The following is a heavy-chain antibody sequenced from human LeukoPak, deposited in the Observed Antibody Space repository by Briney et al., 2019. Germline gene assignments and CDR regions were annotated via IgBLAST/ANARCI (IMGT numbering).Heavy chain of an antibody. V-gene: IGHV3-33*06. D-gene: IGHD1/OR15-1a*01. CDR3: AKDGGGNNYYYRSYFMDV. CDR2: VGYDGKTK. CDR1: GFSFSSFA. J-gene: IGHJ6*03. Sequence: PGGSLRLSCVASGFSFSSFAMLWVRQAPGKGLEWVGDVGYDGKTKSFADSVQGRFIIYRDYPKNSVYLQINTLRAEDTALYYCAKDGGGNNYYYRSYFMDVWGKGTTVTVSS.